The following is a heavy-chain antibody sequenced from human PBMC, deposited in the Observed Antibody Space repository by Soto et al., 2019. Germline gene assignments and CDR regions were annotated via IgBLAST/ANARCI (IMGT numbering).Heavy chain of an antibody. CDR3: ARDYSNYDRYYYYMDF. D-gene: IGHD4-4*01. V-gene: IGHV3-48*01. J-gene: IGHJ6*03. CDR1: GFTFSSYS. Sequence: GGSLRLSCAASGFTFSSYSMNWVRQAPGKGLEWVSYISSSSSIYYGDSVKGRFTISRGNAKNSLYLQMNSLRAEDTAVYYCARDYSNYDRYYYYMDFWGKGTTVT. CDR2: ISSSSSI.